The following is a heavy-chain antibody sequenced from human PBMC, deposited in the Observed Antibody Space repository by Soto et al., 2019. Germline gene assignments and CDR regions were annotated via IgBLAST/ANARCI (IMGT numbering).Heavy chain of an antibody. J-gene: IGHJ6*02. CDR2: IWYDGSNK. D-gene: IGHD3-10*01. Sequence: GGSLRLSCAASGFTFSSYGMHWVRQAPGKGLEWVAVIWYDGSNKYYADSVKGRFTISRDNSKNTLYLQMNSLRAEDTAVYYCARAGSMVRGVISSFYYYYGMDVWGQGTTVTVSS. V-gene: IGHV3-33*01. CDR3: ARAGSMVRGVISSFYYYYGMDV. CDR1: GFTFSSYG.